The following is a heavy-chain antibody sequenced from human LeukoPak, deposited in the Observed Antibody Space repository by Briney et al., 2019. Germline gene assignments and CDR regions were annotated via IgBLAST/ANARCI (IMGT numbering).Heavy chain of an antibody. CDR1: GGSISSYY. J-gene: IGHJ6*02. CDR3: ARDVEHSGYDGAADYYGMDV. D-gene: IGHD5-12*01. CDR2: IYYSGST. Sequence: KPSETLSLTCTVSGGSISSYYWSWIRQPPGKGLEWIGYIYYSGSTNYNPSLKSRVTISVDTSKNQFSLKLSSVTAADTAVYYCARDVEHSGYDGAADYYGMDVWGQGTTVTVSS. V-gene: IGHV4-59*01.